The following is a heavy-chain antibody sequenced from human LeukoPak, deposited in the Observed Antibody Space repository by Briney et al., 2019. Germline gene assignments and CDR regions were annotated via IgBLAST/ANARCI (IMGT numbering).Heavy chain of an antibody. J-gene: IGHJ3*02. CDR1: GYTFTGYY. CDR3: ATLRAVAAPGDAFDI. Sequence: ASVKVSCKASGYTFTGYYMHWVRQAPGQGLEWMGWINPNSGGTNYAQKFQGRVTMTEDTSTDTAYMELSSLRSEDTAVYYCATLRAVAAPGDAFDIWGQGTMVTVSS. CDR2: INPNSGGT. V-gene: IGHV1-2*02. D-gene: IGHD6-19*01.